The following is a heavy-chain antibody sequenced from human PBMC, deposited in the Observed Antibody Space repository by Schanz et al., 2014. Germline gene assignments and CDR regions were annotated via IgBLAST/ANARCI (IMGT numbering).Heavy chain of an antibody. CDR3: ARDGDFDY. CDR2: IWYDGSNK. CDR1: GFTFSSYG. Sequence: QLQLVESGGGVVQPGRSLRLSCAASGFTFSSYGMHWVRQAPGKGLEWVAIIWYDGSNKYYADSVKGRFTISRDNSKNTLFLQMSSLRAEDTAVYYCARDGDFDYWGQGTLVTVSS. V-gene: IGHV3-33*01. J-gene: IGHJ4*02.